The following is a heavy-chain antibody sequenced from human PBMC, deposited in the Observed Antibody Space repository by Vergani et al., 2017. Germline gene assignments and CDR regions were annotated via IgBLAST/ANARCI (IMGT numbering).Heavy chain of an antibody. CDR1: GGSISSGSYY. CDR3: AREEWFGEYDAFDI. D-gene: IGHD3-10*01. Sequence: QVQLQESGPGLVKPSQTLSLTCTVSGGSISSGSYYWSWIRQPAGKGLEWLGRIYTSGSTNYNPSLKSRVTMSVDTSKNQFSLKLSSVTAADTAVYYCAREEWFGEYDAFDIWGQGTMVTVSS. CDR2: IYTSGST. J-gene: IGHJ3*02. V-gene: IGHV4-61*02.